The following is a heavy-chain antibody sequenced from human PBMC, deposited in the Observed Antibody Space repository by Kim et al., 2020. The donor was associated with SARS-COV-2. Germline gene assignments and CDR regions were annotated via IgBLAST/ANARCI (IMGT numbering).Heavy chain of an antibody. Sequence: DSVKGRFTISRDTAKNSLYLQMNSLRAEDTAVYYCAREHCGRDCYGYCDYWGQGTLVIVSS. CDR3: AREHCGRDCYGYCDY. J-gene: IGHJ4*02. V-gene: IGHV3-11*05. D-gene: IGHD2-21*02.